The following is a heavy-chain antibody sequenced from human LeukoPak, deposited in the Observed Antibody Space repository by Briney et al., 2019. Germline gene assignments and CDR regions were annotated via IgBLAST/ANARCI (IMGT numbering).Heavy chain of an antibody. CDR3: ASGSGSYRTPYYYMDV. Sequence: GGSLRLSCAASGFTSGFTFRTYAMTWVRQAPGKGLEWVSAISGSGGSTYYADSVKGRFTISRDNSKNTLYLQMNSLRAEDTAVYYCASGSGSYRTPYYYMDVWGKGTTVTVSS. J-gene: IGHJ6*03. CDR2: ISGSGGST. V-gene: IGHV3-23*01. D-gene: IGHD3-10*01. CDR1: GFTFRTYA.